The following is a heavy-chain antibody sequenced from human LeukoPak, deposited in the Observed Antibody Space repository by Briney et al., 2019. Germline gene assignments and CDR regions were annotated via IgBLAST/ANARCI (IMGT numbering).Heavy chain of an antibody. CDR1: GYTFTSYY. Sequence: ASVKVSCKASGYTFTSYYMHWVRQAPGQGLEWMGIINPSGGSTSYAQKFQGRVTMTRDTSTSTAYMELSSLRSEDTAVYYCAREGYLGYCSSTSCYGGYWFDPWGQGTLVTVSS. J-gene: IGHJ5*02. V-gene: IGHV1-46*01. CDR2: INPSGGST. D-gene: IGHD2-2*01. CDR3: AREGYLGYCSSTSCYGGYWFDP.